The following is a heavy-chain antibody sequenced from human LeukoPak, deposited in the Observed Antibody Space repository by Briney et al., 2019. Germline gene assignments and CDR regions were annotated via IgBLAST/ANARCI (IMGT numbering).Heavy chain of an antibody. J-gene: IGHJ4*02. V-gene: IGHV3-30*02. D-gene: IGHD2-2*02. CDR1: GSTFSSYG. CDR3: AKGVPGVVPAAILSH. CDR2: IRYDGSNK. Sequence: GGSLRLSCAASGSTFSSYGMHWVRQAPGKGLEWVAFIRYDGSNKYYADSVKGRFTISGDNSKNTLYLQMNSLRAEDTAVYYCAKGVPGVVPAAILSHWGQGTLVTVSS.